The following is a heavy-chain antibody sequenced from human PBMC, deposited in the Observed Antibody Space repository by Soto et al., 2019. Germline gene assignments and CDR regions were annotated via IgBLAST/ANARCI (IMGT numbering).Heavy chain of an antibody. Sequence: QVQLVQSGAEVKKPGASVKVYCKASGYSFSSFGISWVRQAPGQGLEWMGWITAYNGNTNYAQNFQGRVTMTTDTPTSTGYLEVRSVRSDDTAVYYCARGVGQWNYWGQGTLVTVST. CDR3: ARGVGQWNY. CDR1: GYSFSSFG. D-gene: IGHD1-26*01. V-gene: IGHV1-18*01. CDR2: ITAYNGNT. J-gene: IGHJ4*02.